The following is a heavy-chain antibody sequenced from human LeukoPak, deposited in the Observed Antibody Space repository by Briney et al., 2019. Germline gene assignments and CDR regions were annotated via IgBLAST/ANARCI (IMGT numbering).Heavy chain of an antibody. D-gene: IGHD3-9*01. V-gene: IGHV3-30*18. Sequence: GGSLRLSCAASGFTVSSYGMHWVRQAPGKGLEWVAVISYDGSNKYYADSVKGRFTISRDNSKNTLYLQMNSLRAEDTAVYYCAKEGGRYFALNYMDVWGKGTTVTVSS. CDR2: ISYDGSNK. CDR3: AKEGGRYFALNYMDV. J-gene: IGHJ6*03. CDR1: GFTVSSYG.